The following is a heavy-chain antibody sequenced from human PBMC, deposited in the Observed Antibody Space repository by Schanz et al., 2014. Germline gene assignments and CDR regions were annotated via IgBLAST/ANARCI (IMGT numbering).Heavy chain of an antibody. CDR2: ISSSGNTI. V-gene: IGHV3-48*01. CDR3: ARGTDWNLHY. D-gene: IGHD1-1*01. J-gene: IGHJ4*02. Sequence: EVQLVESGGGFVQPGGSLGLSCVVSGFTVSSDHMSWVRQAPGKGLEWVSYISSSGNTIYYADSVKGRFTISRENAKNSLYLQMNSLRAGDTAVYYCARGTDWNLHYWGQGALXTVSS. CDR1: GFTVSSDH.